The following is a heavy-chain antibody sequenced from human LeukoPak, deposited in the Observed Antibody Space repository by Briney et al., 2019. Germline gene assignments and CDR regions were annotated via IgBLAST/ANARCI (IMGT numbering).Heavy chain of an antibody. J-gene: IGHJ4*02. Sequence: SETLSLTCPVSGGSISSGVYYWSWIRQHPGKGLGWIGYIYYNGSTYYNPSLKSRVTISVDTSKNQFSLKLSSVTAADTAVYYRARGVRWLQLSYFDYWGQGTLVTVSS. V-gene: IGHV4-31*03. CDR1: GGSISSGVYY. CDR3: ARGVRWLQLSYFDY. CDR2: IYYNGST. D-gene: IGHD5-24*01.